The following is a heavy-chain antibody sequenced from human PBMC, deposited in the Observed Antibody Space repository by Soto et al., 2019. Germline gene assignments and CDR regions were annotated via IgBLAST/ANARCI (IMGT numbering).Heavy chain of an antibody. CDR2: IYYSGST. J-gene: IGHJ6*03. V-gene: IGHV4-59*01. CDR1: GGSISSYY. D-gene: IGHD1-1*01. Sequence: SETLSLTCTVSGGSISSYYWSWIRQPPGKGLEWIGYIYYSGSTNYNPSLKSRVTISVDTSKNQFSLKLSSVTAADTAVYYCARATGTHTDYYYYYMDVWGKGTTVTVSS. CDR3: ARATGTHTDYYYYYMDV.